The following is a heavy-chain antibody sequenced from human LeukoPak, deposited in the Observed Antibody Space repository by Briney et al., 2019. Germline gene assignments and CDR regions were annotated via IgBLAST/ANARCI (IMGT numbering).Heavy chain of an antibody. CDR1: GGSISSYY. V-gene: IGHV4-59*01. CDR2: ISYSGST. J-gene: IGHJ5*02. Sequence: PSETLSLTCSVSGGSISSYYWSWMRQPPGKGLEWIGYISYSGSTNYNPSLKSRVTLSVDTSKNQFSLKLSSVTAADTAVYYCAREFYTALRSWGQGTLVTVSS. CDR3: AREFYTALRS. D-gene: IGHD2-2*02.